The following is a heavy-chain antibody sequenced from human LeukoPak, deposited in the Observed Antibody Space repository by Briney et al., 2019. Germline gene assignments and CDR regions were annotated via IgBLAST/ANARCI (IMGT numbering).Heavy chain of an antibody. J-gene: IGHJ4*02. CDR1: GGSIRSYY. CDR3: ARRYDFWSGYPPPLDY. D-gene: IGHD3-3*01. V-gene: IGHV4-4*07. CDR2: IYTSGST. Sequence: SETLSLTCTVSGGSIRSYYWSWIRQPAGKALEWIGRIYTSGSTNYNPSLKSRVTMSVDTSKKQFSLKLSSVTAADTAVYYCARRYDFWSGYPPPLDYWGQGTLVTVS.